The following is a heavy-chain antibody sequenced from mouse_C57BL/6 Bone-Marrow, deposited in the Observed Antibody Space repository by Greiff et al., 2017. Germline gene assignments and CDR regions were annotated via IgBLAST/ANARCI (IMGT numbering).Heavy chain of an antibody. Sequence: EVKLVESGGGLVKPGGSLKLSCAASGFTFSDYGMHWVRQAPEQGLEWVAYSSSGSNTIYYADAVKGRFTISRDNAKNTLFLQMTSLRSEDTAMYYCASAYAKDYWGQGTAVTVSS. CDR3: ASAYAKDY. J-gene: IGHJ4*01. CDR2: SSSGSNTI. V-gene: IGHV5-17*01. CDR1: GFTFSDYG.